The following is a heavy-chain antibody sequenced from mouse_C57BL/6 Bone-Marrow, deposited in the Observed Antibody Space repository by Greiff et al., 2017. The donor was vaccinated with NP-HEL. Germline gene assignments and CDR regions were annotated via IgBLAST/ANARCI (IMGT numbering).Heavy chain of an antibody. V-gene: IGHV5-9*01. Sequence: EVKLVESGGGLVKPGGSLKLSCAASGFTFSSYTMSWVRQTPEKRLEWVATISGGGGNTYYPDSVKGRFTISRDNAKNTLYLQMSSLRSEDTALYYCARPVDYWYFDVWGTGTTVTVSS. CDR3: ARPVDYWYFDV. CDR2: ISGGGGNT. J-gene: IGHJ1*03. CDR1: GFTFSSYT.